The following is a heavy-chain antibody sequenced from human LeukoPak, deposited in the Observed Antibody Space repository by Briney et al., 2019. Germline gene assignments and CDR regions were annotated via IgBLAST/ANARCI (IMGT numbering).Heavy chain of an antibody. V-gene: IGHV1-24*01. CDR1: GYALTELS. CDR3: ATGEYSDYYMDV. Sequence: ASVKVSCKVSGYALTELSMHWVRQAPGKGLEWMGGFDPEDGETIYAQKFQGRVTMTEDTSTDTAYMELSSLRSEDTAVYYCATGEYSDYYMDVWGKGTTVTISS. D-gene: IGHD5-12*01. J-gene: IGHJ6*03. CDR2: FDPEDGET.